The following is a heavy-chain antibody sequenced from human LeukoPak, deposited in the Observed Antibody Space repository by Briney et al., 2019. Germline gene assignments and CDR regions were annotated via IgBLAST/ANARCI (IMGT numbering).Heavy chain of an antibody. CDR1: GFTFSSYS. Sequence: GGSLRLSCAASGFTFSSYSMDWVRQAPGKGLEWVSYISSSSSTIYYADSVKGRFTISRDNAKNSLYLQMNSLRAEDTAVYYCARTVGWRIAVAQYAFDIWGQGTMVTVSS. CDR3: ARTVGWRIAVAQYAFDI. V-gene: IGHV3-48*04. D-gene: IGHD6-19*01. J-gene: IGHJ3*02. CDR2: ISSSSSTI.